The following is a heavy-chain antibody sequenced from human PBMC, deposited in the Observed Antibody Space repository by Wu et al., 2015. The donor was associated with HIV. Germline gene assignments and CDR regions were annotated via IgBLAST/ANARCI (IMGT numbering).Heavy chain of an antibody. Sequence: QIQLVQSGAEVKKPGASVKVSCKASGYSFSDYHIHWVRQAPGQGLEWMGIINPSGGSTSYAQKFQGRVTMTRDTSTSTVYMELSSLRSEDTAVYYCARSGISMIVVGHFDYWGQGTLVTVSS. CDR2: INPSGGST. V-gene: IGHV1-46*01. CDR3: ARSGISMIVVGHFDY. J-gene: IGHJ4*02. D-gene: IGHD3-22*01. CDR1: GYSFSDYH.